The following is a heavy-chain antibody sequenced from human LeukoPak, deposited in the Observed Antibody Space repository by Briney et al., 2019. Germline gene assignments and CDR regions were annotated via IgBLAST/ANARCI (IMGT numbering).Heavy chain of an antibody. Sequence: ASVKVSCKASGGTFSSYAISWVRQAPGQGLEWMGGIIPIFGTANYAQKFQGRVTITADESTSTAYMGLSSLRSEDTAVYYCARDRSQRLHDYLTPMEVWGKGTTVTVSS. V-gene: IGHV1-69*13. CDR1: GGTFSSYA. J-gene: IGHJ6*03. D-gene: IGHD2/OR15-2a*01. CDR2: IIPIFGTA. CDR3: ARDRSQRLHDYLTPMEV.